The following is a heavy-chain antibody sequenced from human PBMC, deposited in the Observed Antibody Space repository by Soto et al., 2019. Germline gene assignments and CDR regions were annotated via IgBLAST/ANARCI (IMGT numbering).Heavy chain of an antibody. D-gene: IGHD6-13*01. V-gene: IGHV4-31*03. Sequence: TSETLSLTCTVSGGSITSNSYYWNWIRQHPGKGLEWIGYIHYSGSTYYNPSLKSRITISVDSSKSQFSLKLTSVTAADTAVYYCATTSGIALPVESWGQGTLVTVSS. J-gene: IGHJ4*02. CDR1: GGSITSNSYY. CDR3: ATTSGIALPVES. CDR2: IHYSGST.